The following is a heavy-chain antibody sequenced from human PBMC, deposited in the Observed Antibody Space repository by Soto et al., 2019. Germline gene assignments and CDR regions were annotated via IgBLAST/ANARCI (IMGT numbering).Heavy chain of an antibody. CDR1: GDSVSSNSAA. CDR3: ATRPPGDTWVPYFDY. V-gene: IGHV6-1*01. D-gene: IGHD3-10*01. Sequence: SQTLSLTCAISGDSVSSNSAAWNWIRQSPSRGLEWLGRTYYRSKWYNDYAVSVKSRITINPDTSKNQFSLQLNSVTPEDSAMYYCATRPPGDTWVPYFDYWGQGILVTVSS. CDR2: TYYRSKWYN. J-gene: IGHJ4*02.